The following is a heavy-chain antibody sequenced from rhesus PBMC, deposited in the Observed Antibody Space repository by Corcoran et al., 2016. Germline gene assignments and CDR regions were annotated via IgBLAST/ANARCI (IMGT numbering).Heavy chain of an antibody. CDR2: IYGVGGST. D-gene: IGHD4-23*01. J-gene: IGHJ4*01. CDR1: GGSISDSYY. V-gene: IGHV4-106*01. CDR3: ARGTVTTYFDY. Sequence: QVQLQESGPGLVKPSETLSLTCAVSGGSISDSYYWSWIRQPPGKGLEWIGYIYGVGGSTYYNPSHKSRVTISTDSSKNQFSRKLSSVTAPDTAVYYCARGTVTTYFDYWGQGVLVTVSS.